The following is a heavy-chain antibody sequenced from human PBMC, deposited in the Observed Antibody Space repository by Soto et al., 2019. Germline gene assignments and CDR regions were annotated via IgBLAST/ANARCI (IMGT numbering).Heavy chain of an antibody. V-gene: IGHV4-31*03. CDR3: ARGLTEWSNDY. D-gene: IGHD3-3*01. Sequence: SETLSLTCTVSGDSINSGAYYWSWIRQHPGKGLEWIGCIYTDGGTDYRPSLKNRVTISMDTSKNHFSLRLTSVTAADTATYFCARGLTEWSNDYWGHGTLGTASS. CDR2: IYTDGGT. J-gene: IGHJ4*01. CDR1: GDSINSGAYY.